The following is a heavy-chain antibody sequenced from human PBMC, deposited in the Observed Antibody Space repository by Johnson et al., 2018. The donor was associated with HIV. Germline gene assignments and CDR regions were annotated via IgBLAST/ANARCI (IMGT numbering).Heavy chain of an antibody. Sequence: QEQLVESGGGVVQPGRSLRLSCAASGFTFSSYAMHWVRQAPGKGLEWVAVISYDGSNKYYADSVKGRFTISRDNSKNTLYLQMNSLRAEDTAVYYCRMAYSYDDDAFDIWGQGTMVTVYS. D-gene: IGHD5-18*01. CDR2: ISYDGSNK. CDR3: RMAYSYDDDAFDI. V-gene: IGHV3-30-3*01. CDR1: GFTFSSYA. J-gene: IGHJ3*02.